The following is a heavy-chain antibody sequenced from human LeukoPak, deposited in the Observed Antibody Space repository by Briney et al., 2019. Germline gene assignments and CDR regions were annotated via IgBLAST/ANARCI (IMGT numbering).Heavy chain of an antibody. CDR2: ISYDGSNK. CDR3: ARGSWFGDMDV. D-gene: IGHD3-10*01. Sequence: GRSLRLSCAASGFTFSSYGMHWVRQAPGKGLEWVAVISYDGSNKYYADSVKGRFTISRENAKNSLYLQMNSLRAGDTAVYYCARGSWFGDMDVWGQGTTVTVSS. J-gene: IGHJ6*02. CDR1: GFTFSSYG. V-gene: IGHV3-30*03.